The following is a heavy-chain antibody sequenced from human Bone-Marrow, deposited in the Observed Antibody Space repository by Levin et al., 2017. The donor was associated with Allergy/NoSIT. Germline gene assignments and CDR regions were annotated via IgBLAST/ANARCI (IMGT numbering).Heavy chain of an antibody. Sequence: GGSLRLSCAASGFTFSSYAMSWVRQAPGKGLEWVSAISGSGGSTYYADSVKGRFTISRDNSKNTLYLQMNSLRAEDTAVYYCAKSFSKITMIVVVITGFDYWGQGTLVTVSS. J-gene: IGHJ4*02. CDR2: ISGSGGST. CDR1: GFTFSSYA. V-gene: IGHV3-23*01. D-gene: IGHD3-22*01. CDR3: AKSFSKITMIVVVITGFDY.